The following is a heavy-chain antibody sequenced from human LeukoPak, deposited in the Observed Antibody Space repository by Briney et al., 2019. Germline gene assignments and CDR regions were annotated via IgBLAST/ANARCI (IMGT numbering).Heavy chain of an antibody. CDR2: IYYSGST. V-gene: IGHV4-59*08. J-gene: IGHJ4*02. D-gene: IGHD3-22*01. CDR1: GGSISSYY. Sequence: SKTLSLTCTVSGGSISSYYWSWIRQPPGKGLEWIGYIYYSGSTNYNPSLKSRVTISVDTSKNQFSLKLSSVTAADTAVYYCARLPAYYYDSSGYFDYWGQGTLVTVSS. CDR3: ARLPAYYYDSSGYFDY.